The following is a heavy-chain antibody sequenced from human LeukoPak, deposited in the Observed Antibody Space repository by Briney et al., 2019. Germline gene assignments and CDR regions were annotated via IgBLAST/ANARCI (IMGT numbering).Heavy chain of an antibody. CDR1: GFTFSSYD. CDR2: IGTAGDT. Sequence: GGSLRLSCAASGFTFSSYDMHWVRQATGKGLEWVSAIGTAGDTYYPGSVKGRFTISSENAKNSLYLQMNSLRAGDTAVYYCARRALAVAGTPFDYWGQGTLVTVSS. D-gene: IGHD6-19*01. V-gene: IGHV3-13*01. CDR3: ARRALAVAGTPFDY. J-gene: IGHJ4*02.